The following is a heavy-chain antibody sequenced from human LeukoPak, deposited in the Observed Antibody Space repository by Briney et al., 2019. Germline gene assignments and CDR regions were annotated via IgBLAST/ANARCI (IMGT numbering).Heavy chain of an antibody. Sequence: SETLSLTCTVSGGSISSYYWSWIRQPPGKGLEWLGYFYYRGTSNYNPSLKSRVTISADTSKSQFSLKLTSVTAADTAVYYCASRTYYASGPDYWGQGTLVTVSS. V-gene: IGHV4-59*08. D-gene: IGHD3-10*01. CDR2: FYYRGTS. CDR1: GGSISSYY. CDR3: ASRTYYASGPDY. J-gene: IGHJ4*02.